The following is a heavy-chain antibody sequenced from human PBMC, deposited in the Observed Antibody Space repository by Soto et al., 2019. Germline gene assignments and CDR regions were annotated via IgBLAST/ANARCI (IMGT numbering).Heavy chain of an antibody. D-gene: IGHD2-15*01. V-gene: IGHV4-4*02. Sequence: QVQLQESGPGLVKPSGTLSLTCAVSSGSISSSNWWSWVRQPPGKGLEWIGEIYHSGSTNYNPSLKCRVTISVDKSKNQFSLKLSSVTAADTAVYYCAARPGGDIVVVVAATPFDYWGQGTLVTVSS. CDR3: AARPGGDIVVVVAATPFDY. CDR1: SGSISSSNW. J-gene: IGHJ4*02. CDR2: IYHSGST.